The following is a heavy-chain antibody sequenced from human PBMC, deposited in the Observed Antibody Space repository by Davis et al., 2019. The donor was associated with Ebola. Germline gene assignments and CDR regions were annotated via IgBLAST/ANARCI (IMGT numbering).Heavy chain of an antibody. V-gene: IGHV1-69*06. CDR2: IIPIFGTA. CDR3: ARDSVLLWFRESPPDY. CDR1: GYTFTSYG. Sequence: AASVKVSCKASGYTFTSYGISWVRQAPGQGLEWMGGIIPIFGTANYAQKFQGRVTITADKSTSTAYMELSSLRSDDTAVYYCARDSVLLWFRESPPDYWGQGTLVTVSS. D-gene: IGHD3-10*01. J-gene: IGHJ4*02.